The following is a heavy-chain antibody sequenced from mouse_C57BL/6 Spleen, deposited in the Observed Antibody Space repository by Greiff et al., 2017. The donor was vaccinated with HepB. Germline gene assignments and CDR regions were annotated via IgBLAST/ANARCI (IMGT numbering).Heavy chain of an antibody. Sequence: EVQLVESGGGLVKPGGSLKLSCAASGFTFSDYGMHWVRQAPEKGLEWVAYISSGSSTIYYADKVKGRFTIPRDNAKNTLFLQMTSLRSEDTAMYYCARPGDYDAWFAYWGQGTLVTVSA. CDR3: ARPGDYDAWFAY. J-gene: IGHJ3*01. D-gene: IGHD2-4*01. CDR1: GFTFSDYG. CDR2: ISSGSSTI. V-gene: IGHV5-17*01.